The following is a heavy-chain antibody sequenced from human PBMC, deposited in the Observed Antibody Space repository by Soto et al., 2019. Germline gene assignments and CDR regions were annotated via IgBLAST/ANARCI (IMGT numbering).Heavy chain of an antibody. CDR1: GFTFSSYG. CDR3: AKDLEEGRVDFWSGYYPLDGMDV. V-gene: IGHV3-30*18. J-gene: IGHJ6*02. D-gene: IGHD3-3*01. CDR2: ISYDGSNK. Sequence: PGGSLRLSCAASGFTFSSYGMHWVRQAPGKGLEWVAVISYDGSNKYYADSVKGRFTISRDNSKNTLYLQMNSLRAEDTAVYYCAKDLEEGRVDFWSGYYPLDGMDVWGQGTTVTVSS.